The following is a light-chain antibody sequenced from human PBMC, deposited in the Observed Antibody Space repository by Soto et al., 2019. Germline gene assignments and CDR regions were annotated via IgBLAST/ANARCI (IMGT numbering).Light chain of an antibody. CDR2: DVS. CDR3: QQYCQLSPFT. CDR1: QSVGSN. J-gene: IGKJ2*01. V-gene: IGKV3-15*01. Sequence: DIVMTQSPLTLSASPGERAIFSCRASQSVGSNSAWYQQKPGPSPRLLVYDVSTRDTAIPARFSGSGSGTEFTLTINTLQPDDFAVYYCQQYCQLSPFTFGQGTKVEIK.